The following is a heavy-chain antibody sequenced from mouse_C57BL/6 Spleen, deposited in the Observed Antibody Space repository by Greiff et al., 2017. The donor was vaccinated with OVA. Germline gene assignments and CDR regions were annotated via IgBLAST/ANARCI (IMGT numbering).Heavy chain of an antibody. CDR3: ANYEGFAY. V-gene: IGHV1-59*01. Sequence: VQLQQPGAELVRPGTSVKLSCKASGYTFTSYWMHWVKQRPGQGLEWIGVIDPSDSYTNYNQKFKGKATLTVDISSSTAYMQLSSLTSEDSAVYYCANYEGFAYWGQGTLVTVSA. J-gene: IGHJ3*01. CDR1: GYTFTSYW. D-gene: IGHD2-4*01. CDR2: IDPSDSYT.